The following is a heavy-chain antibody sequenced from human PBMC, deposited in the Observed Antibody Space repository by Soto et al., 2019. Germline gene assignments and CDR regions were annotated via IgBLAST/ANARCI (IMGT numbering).Heavy chain of an antibody. CDR3: ARHGGYYFDC. Sequence: PSETLSLTCAVYSGSFSGYYWSWIRQPPGKGLEWIGELYQGLSIIYNPSLESRVTISGDTSKNQFSLKLRSVTAADTAVYYCARHGGYYFDCWGQGTRVTVSS. D-gene: IGHD3-16*01. CDR2: LYQGLSI. J-gene: IGHJ4*02. V-gene: IGHV4-34*01. CDR1: SGSFSGYY.